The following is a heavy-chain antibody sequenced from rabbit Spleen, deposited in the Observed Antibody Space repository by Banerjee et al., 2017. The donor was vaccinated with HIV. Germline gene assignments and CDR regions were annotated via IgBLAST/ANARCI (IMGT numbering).Heavy chain of an antibody. CDR1: GVSFSSNNY. CDR2: IEGGSSTFS. V-gene: IGHV1S40*01. D-gene: IGHD8-1*01. Sequence: QSLEESGGGLVKPGASLTLTCTASGVSFSSNNYICWVRQAPGKGLEWSACIEGGSSTFSYFASWAKGRFTISKTSSTTVTLQMTSLTAADTATYFCARDTGSSFSSYGMDLWGQGTLVTVS. CDR3: ARDTGSSFSSYGMDL. J-gene: IGHJ6*01.